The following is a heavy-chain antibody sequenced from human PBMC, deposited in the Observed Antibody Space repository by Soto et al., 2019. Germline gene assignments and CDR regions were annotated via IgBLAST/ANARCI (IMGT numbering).Heavy chain of an antibody. V-gene: IGHV3-30-3*01. CDR3: ARDYYGSGSYYGRMDV. CDR1: GFTFSSYA. Sequence: VQLVESGGGLVQPGGSLRLSCAASGFTFSSYAMHWVRQAPGKGLEWVAFTSYDGSNKYYADSVKGRFTISRDNSKNTLYLQMNSLRAVDTAVYYCARDYYGSGSYYGRMDVWGQGTTVTVSS. J-gene: IGHJ6*02. CDR2: TSYDGSNK. D-gene: IGHD3-10*01.